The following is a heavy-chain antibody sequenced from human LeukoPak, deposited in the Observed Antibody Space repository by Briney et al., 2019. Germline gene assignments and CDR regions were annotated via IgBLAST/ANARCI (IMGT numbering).Heavy chain of an antibody. CDR3: ARSDGYIDY. J-gene: IGHJ4*02. CDR2: TYYRSKWYN. D-gene: IGHD2-21*02. V-gene: IGHV6-1*01. Sequence: SQTLSLTCAISGGSVSSSSAAWNWIRLSPSRGLEWLGRTYYRSKWYNDYAVVVRSRITINPDTSKNQFSLQLNSVTPEDTAVYYCARSDGYIDYWGQGTLVTVSS. CDR1: GGSVSSSSAA.